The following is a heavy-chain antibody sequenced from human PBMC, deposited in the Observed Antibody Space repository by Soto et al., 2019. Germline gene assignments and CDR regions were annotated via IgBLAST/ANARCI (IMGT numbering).Heavy chain of an antibody. CDR1: GYTFTAYG. CDR3: ARELNTDPTAYYSFAY. V-gene: IGHV1-18*01. Sequence: QVQLVQSGPEVTMPGASVKVSCKTSGYTFTAYGLAWLRQAPGQRPEWLGWVGTVNANTNYAEKIPGRVTMTSDRSTTTTYMELRSLRSDDTAVYYCARELNTDPTAYYSFAYWGQGTLVTVSS. D-gene: IGHD3-9*01. J-gene: IGHJ4*02. CDR2: VGTVNANT.